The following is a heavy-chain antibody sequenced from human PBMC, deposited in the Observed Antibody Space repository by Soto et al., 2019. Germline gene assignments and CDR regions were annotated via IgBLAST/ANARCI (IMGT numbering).Heavy chain of an antibody. CDR2: INGRSNYV. J-gene: IGHJ4*02. CDR3: AREAGVVGSSSAFDH. D-gene: IGHD1-26*01. CDR1: GFTFSTYT. Sequence: GGSLRLSCVSSGFTFSTYTMNWVRQAPGKGLEWVSSINGRSNYVYYADSVKGRFTISRDNAKNSLYLQMNRLRAEDTAIYYCAREAGVVGSSSAFDHWGLGTLVTVSS. V-gene: IGHV3-21*01.